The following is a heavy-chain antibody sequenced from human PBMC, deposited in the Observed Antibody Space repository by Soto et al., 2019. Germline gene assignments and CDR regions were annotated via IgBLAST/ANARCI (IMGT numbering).Heavy chain of an antibody. J-gene: IGHJ4*02. CDR1: GGSISSYY. CDR3: ERGRVGRQRGGYYLYYFDS. CDR2: IYTSGST. V-gene: IGHV4-4*07. D-gene: IGHD3-22*01. Sequence: QVQLQESGPGLVKPSETLSLTCTVAGGSISSYYWSWIRQPAGKGLEWIVRIYTSGSTNYNPSLKRRVTMSVDTSKNQFSLKRSSVTAADTAVYYCERGRVGRQRGGYYLYYFDSWGQGTLVTVSS.